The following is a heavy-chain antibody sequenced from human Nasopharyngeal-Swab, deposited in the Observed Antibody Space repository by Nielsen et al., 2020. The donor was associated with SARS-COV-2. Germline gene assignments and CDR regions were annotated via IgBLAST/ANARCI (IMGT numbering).Heavy chain of an antibody. V-gene: IGHV3-30-3*01. Sequence: GESLKISCAASGFTFSSYDMHWVRQAPGKGLEWVAVISYDGSNKYYADSGKGRFTISRDNSKNTLYLQMKSLRAEDTAVYYCAREGGNWFDPWGQGTLVTVSS. CDR2: ISYDGSNK. J-gene: IGHJ5*02. CDR3: AREGGNWFDP. D-gene: IGHD3-16*01. CDR1: GFTFSSYD.